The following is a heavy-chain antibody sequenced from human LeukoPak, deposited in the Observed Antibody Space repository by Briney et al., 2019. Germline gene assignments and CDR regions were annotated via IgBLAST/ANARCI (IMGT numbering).Heavy chain of an antibody. J-gene: IGHJ3*02. CDR2: ISSSGST. Sequence: SETLSLTCTVSGDSISSGDYYWSWIRQPAGKGLEWIGRISSSGSTNYNPSLKSRVTISVDTSKNQFSLKLSSVTAADTAVYFCARGPYSYDSSGGFDIWGQGTVVTVSS. V-gene: IGHV4-61*02. D-gene: IGHD3-22*01. CDR3: ARGPYSYDSSGGFDI. CDR1: GDSISSGDYY.